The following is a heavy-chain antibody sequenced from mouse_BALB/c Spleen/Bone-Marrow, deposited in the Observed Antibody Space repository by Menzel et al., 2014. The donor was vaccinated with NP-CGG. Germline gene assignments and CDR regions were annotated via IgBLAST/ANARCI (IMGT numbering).Heavy chain of an antibody. J-gene: IGHJ2*01. CDR1: GFSLISYG. D-gene: IGHD2-2*01. CDR2: IWSGGST. V-gene: IGHV2-2*02. Sequence: QVQLQQSGPGLVQPSQSLSITCTVSGFSLISYGVHWVRQSPGKGLEWLGVIWSGGSTDYNVAFISRLSISKDNSKSXXFFKMNSLQANDTAIYYCARRGLYGYDFDYWGQGTTLTVSS. CDR3: ARRGLYGYDFDY.